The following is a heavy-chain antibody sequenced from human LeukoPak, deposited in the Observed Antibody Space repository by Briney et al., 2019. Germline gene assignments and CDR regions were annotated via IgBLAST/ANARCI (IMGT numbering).Heavy chain of an antibody. CDR1: GFTVSSNY. V-gene: IGHV3-53*01. D-gene: IGHD1-26*01. CDR3: ARDLSSGSYNYFDY. J-gene: IGHJ4*02. Sequence: GGSLRLSCAASGFTVSSNYMSWVRQAPGKGLEWVSATYSGGSTYYADSVKGRFTISSDNSKNTLYLQMNSLKAEDTAVYYCARDLSSGSYNYFDYWGQGTLVTVSS. CDR2: TYSGGST.